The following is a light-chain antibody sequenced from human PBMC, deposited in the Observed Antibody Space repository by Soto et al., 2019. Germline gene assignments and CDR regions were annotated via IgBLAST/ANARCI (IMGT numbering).Light chain of an antibody. CDR3: QQYNSPWT. J-gene: IGKJ1*01. CDR2: KAS. V-gene: IGKV1-5*03. CDR1: QSISSW. Sequence: DIQITQSPSTLSSSVRDRFTITCRASQSISSWLAWYQQKPGKAPKLLIYKASSLESGVPSRFSGSGSGTEFTLTISSLQPDDFATYYCQQYNSPWTFGQGTKVDI.